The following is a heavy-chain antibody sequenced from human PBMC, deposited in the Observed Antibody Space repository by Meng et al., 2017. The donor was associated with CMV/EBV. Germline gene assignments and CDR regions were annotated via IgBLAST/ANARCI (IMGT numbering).Heavy chain of an antibody. J-gene: IGHJ4*02. CDR1: GDSVSSNSAA. D-gene: IGHD6-13*01. CDR2: TYYRSKWYN. V-gene: IGHV6-1*01. Sequence: SETLSLTCAISGDSVSSNSAAWNWIRQSPSRGLEWLGRTYYRSKWYNDYAVSVKSRITINPDTSKNQFSLQLNSVTPEDAAVYYCARAGGYSSSWYFDYWGQGTLVTVSS. CDR3: ARAGGYSSSWYFDY.